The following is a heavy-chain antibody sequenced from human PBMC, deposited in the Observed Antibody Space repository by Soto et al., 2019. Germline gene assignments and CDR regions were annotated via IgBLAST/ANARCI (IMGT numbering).Heavy chain of an antibody. CDR2: ISSSSSTI. CDR1: GVTFSTYS. V-gene: IGHV3-48*01. Sequence: GGSLRLSCAASGVTFSTYSMNWVRQAPGKGLEWVSYISSSSSTIFYTDSVKGRFTVSRDNAKNSLYLQMDSLRAEDTAVYYCAKGVVVATTYSQHWGQGTLVTVSS. D-gene: IGHD2-15*01. CDR3: AKGVVVATTYSQH. J-gene: IGHJ1*01.